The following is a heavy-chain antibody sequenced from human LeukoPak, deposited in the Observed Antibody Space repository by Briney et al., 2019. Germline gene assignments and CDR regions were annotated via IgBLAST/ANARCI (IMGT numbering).Heavy chain of an antibody. D-gene: IGHD1-26*01. Sequence: GGSLRLSCAASGFTISNYAMYWVRQAPGKGLVWVSRICSDGSSIIYAASVKRRFTISRDIAKSTLYVQMNSLRAEDTAVYYCARAQMGAPTDYWGQGTLVTVSS. CDR1: GFTISNYA. CDR2: ICSDGSSI. J-gene: IGHJ4*02. V-gene: IGHV3-74*01. CDR3: ARAQMGAPTDY.